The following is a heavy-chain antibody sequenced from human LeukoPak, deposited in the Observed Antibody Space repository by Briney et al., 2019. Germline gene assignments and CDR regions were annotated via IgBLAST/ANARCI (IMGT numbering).Heavy chain of an antibody. CDR2: IGGGGYTT. J-gene: IGHJ4*02. CDR3: AEVESSYCRI. CDR1: GLTFGNYG. Sequence: GGSLRLSCVASGLTFGNYGMNWVRQAPGKGLEWVSSIGGGGYTTYYADSVRGRFTISRDNSKNSMYLQMSSLRAEDTAIYYCAEVESSYCRIWGQGTLVTVSS. V-gene: IGHV3-23*01. D-gene: IGHD3-10*01.